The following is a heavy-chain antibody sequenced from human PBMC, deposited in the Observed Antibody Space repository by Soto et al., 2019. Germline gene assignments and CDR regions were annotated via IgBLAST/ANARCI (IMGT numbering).Heavy chain of an antibody. Sequence: SVKVSCKASGFTFSRSAVQWVRQARGQRLEWIGWIVVGNGNTNYAQKFQERVTITRDMSTSTAYMELSSLRSEDTSVYYCAAALSIGHWGFDYCGQGPLRTVSS. CDR1: GFTFSRSA. V-gene: IGHV1-58*01. D-gene: IGHD3-16*01. J-gene: IGHJ4*02. CDR3: AAALSIGHWGFDY. CDR2: IVVGNGNT.